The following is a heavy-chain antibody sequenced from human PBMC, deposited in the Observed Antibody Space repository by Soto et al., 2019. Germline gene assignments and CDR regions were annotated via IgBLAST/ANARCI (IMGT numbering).Heavy chain of an antibody. D-gene: IGHD3-9*01. CDR2: IYYSGST. CDR1: GGSISSGGYY. Sequence: SSETLSLTCPFSGGSISSGGYYWSWIRQHPGKGLEWIGYIYYSGSTYYNPSLKSRVTISVDTSKNQFSLKLSSVTAADTAVYYCAVYDILSGYYFDYWGQGTLVTVSS. V-gene: IGHV4-31*03. CDR3: AVYDILSGYYFDY. J-gene: IGHJ4*02.